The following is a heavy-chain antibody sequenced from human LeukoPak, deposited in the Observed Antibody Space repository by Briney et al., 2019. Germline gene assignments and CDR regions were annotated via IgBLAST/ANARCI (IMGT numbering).Heavy chain of an antibody. D-gene: IGHD6-13*01. CDR1: GFTFSSYG. J-gene: IGHJ4*02. CDR2: IRYDGSNK. CDR3: AKDPSAAAGAFDY. Sequence: GGSLRLSCAASGFTFSSYGMHWVRQAPGKGLEWVAFIRYDGSNKYYADSVKGRFTISRDNSKNTLYLQMNSLRAGDTAVYYCAKDPSAAAGAFDYWGQGTLVTVSS. V-gene: IGHV3-30*02.